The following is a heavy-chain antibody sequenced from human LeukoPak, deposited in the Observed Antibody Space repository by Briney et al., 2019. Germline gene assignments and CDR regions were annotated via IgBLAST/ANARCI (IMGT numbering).Heavy chain of an antibody. CDR2: ISAYNGNT. CDR3: ARGGRYSSSSWGLYYYYYYMDV. J-gene: IGHJ6*03. CDR1: GYTFTSYG. V-gene: IGHV1-18*01. Sequence: GASVKVSCKASGYTFTSYGISWVRQAPGQGLEWMGWISAYNGNTNYAQKFQGRVTITTDESTSTAYMELSSLRSEDTAVYYCARGGRYSSSSWGLYYYYYYMDVWGKGTTVTVSS. D-gene: IGHD6-6*01.